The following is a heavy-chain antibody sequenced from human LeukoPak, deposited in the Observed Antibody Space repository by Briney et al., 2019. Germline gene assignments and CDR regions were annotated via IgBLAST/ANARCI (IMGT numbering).Heavy chain of an antibody. CDR1: GFTFSTYY. D-gene: IGHD2-2*01. V-gene: IGHV3-53*01. CDR3: ARGLGYCTSTTCLLPFDY. Sequence: GGSLRLSCAASGFTFSTYYMTWVRQAPGKGLECVSVIYSGGSTYYADSVKGRFTVSRDNSKNTLYLQMNSLRAEDTAMYYCARGLGYCTSTTCLLPFDYWGQGTLVTVSS. CDR2: IYSGGST. J-gene: IGHJ4*02.